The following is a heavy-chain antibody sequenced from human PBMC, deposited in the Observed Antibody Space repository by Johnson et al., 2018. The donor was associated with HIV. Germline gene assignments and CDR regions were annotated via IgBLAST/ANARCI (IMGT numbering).Heavy chain of an antibody. D-gene: IGHD2-15*01. Sequence: MQLVESGGGVVQPGRSLRLSCAASGFTFSSYAMHWVRQTPGKGLEWVSGINWNGGSTGFADSVKGRFTISRDNAKNSMYLQMNSLRVEDTALYYCVRDTGYCSGGRCDDAFDVWGQGTVVTVSS. V-gene: IGHV3-20*04. CDR1: GFTFSSYA. CDR3: VRDTGYCSGGRCDDAFDV. CDR2: INWNGGST. J-gene: IGHJ3*01.